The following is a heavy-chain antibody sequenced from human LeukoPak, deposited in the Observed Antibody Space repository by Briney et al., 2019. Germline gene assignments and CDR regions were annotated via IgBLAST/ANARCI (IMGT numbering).Heavy chain of an antibody. V-gene: IGHV3-30-3*01. Sequence: QAGGSLRLSCAASGFTFSSYAMNWVRQAPGKGLEWVEVISYDGSNKYYADSVKGRFTISRDNSKNTLYLQMNSLRAEDTAVYYCARGEIYCSSTSCYHYYYMDVWGKGTTVTVSS. CDR3: ARGEIYCSSTSCYHYYYMDV. CDR2: ISYDGSNK. J-gene: IGHJ6*03. D-gene: IGHD2-2*01. CDR1: GFTFSSYA.